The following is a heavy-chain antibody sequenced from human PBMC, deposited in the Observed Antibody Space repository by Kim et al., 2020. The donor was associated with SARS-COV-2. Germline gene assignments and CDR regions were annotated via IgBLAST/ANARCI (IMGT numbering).Heavy chain of an antibody. J-gene: IGHJ4*02. V-gene: IGHV3-30*01. D-gene: IGHD6-19*01. Sequence: ADSEKGRFTISRDNSKNTLYLQMNSLRAEDTAVYYCARDSPGYSSGWYPAYWGQGTLVTVSS. CDR3: ARDSPGYSSGWYPAY.